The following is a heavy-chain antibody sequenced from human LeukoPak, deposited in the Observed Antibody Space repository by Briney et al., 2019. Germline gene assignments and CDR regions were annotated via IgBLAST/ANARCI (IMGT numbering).Heavy chain of an antibody. J-gene: IGHJ4*02. D-gene: IGHD6-13*01. Sequence: PGGSLRLSCAASGFTFDDYAMHWVRQAPGKGLEWVSGISWNSGSIGYADSVKGRFTFSRDNAKNSLYLQMNSLRAEDMALLYSSNYWGQGTLVTVSS. V-gene: IGHV3-9*03. CDR1: GFTFDDYA. CDR3: SNY. CDR2: ISWNSGSI.